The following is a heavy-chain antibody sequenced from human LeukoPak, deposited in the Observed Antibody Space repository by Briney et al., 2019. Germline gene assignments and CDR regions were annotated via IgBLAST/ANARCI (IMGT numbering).Heavy chain of an antibody. CDR3: ARGGYYYDSSGYYAFDI. D-gene: IGHD3-22*01. CDR1: GFTFSSYS. CDR2: ISSSSSYI. V-gene: IGHV3-21*01. Sequence: GGSLRLSCAASGFTFSSYSMNWVRQAPGKGLEWVSSISSSSSYIYYADSVKGRFTISRDNAKNSLYLQMNSLRAEDTAVYYCARGGYYYDSSGYYAFDIWGQGTMVTVSS. J-gene: IGHJ3*02.